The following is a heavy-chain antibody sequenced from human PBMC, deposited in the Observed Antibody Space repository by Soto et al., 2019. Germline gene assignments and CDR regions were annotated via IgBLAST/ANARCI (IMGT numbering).Heavy chain of an antibody. V-gene: IGHV3-21*01. D-gene: IGHD6-13*01. CDR2: ISSSSSYI. CDR1: GFTFSSYS. Sequence: GGSLRLSCAASGFTFSSYSMNWVRQAPGKGLEWVSSISSSSSYIYYADSVKGRFTISRDNAKNSLYLQMNSLRAEDTAVYYCASITLLAAAGMIESPDYWGQGTLVTVSS. CDR3: ASITLLAAAGMIESPDY. J-gene: IGHJ4*02.